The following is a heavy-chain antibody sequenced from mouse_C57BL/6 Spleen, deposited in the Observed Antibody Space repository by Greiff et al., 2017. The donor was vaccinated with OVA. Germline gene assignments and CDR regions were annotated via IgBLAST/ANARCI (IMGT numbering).Heavy chain of an antibody. Sequence: QVQLQQPGAELVKPGASVKLSCKASGYTFTSYWMQWVKQRPGQGLEWIGEIDPSDSYTNYNQEFKGKATLTVDTSSSTAYMQLSSLTSEDSAVYYCARGGITTGPEYYAMDYWGQGTSVTVSS. D-gene: IGHD1-1*01. V-gene: IGHV1-50*01. CDR1: GYTFTSYW. J-gene: IGHJ4*01. CDR3: ARGGITTGPEYYAMDY. CDR2: IDPSDSYT.